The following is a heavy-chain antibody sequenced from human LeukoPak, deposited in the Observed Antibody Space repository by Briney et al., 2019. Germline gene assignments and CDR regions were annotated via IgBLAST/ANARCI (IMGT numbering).Heavy chain of an antibody. J-gene: IGHJ6*04. CDR3: ASGGIQLWFGEVLGMDV. D-gene: IGHD3-10*01. Sequence: PSQTLSLTCAVYGGSFSGYYWSWIRQPPGKGLEWIGEINHSGSTNYNPSLKSRVTISVDTSKNQFSLKLSSVTAADTAVYYCASGGIQLWFGEVLGMDVWGKGTTVTVSS. V-gene: IGHV4-34*01. CDR1: GGSFSGYY. CDR2: INHSGST.